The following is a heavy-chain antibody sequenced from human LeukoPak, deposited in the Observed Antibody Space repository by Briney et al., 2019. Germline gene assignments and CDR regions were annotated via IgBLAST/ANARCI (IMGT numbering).Heavy chain of an antibody. D-gene: IGHD2-2*01. CDR3: ARRRHCSSTSCKYNWFDP. V-gene: IGHV4-34*01. J-gene: IGHJ5*02. CDR2: INHSGST. CDR1: GGSFSGYY. Sequence: SETLSLICAVYGGSFSGYYWSWIRQPPGKGLEWIGEINHSGSTNYNPSLKSRVTISVDTSKNQFSLKLSSVTAADTAVYYCARRRHCSSTSCKYNWFDPWGQGTLVTVSS.